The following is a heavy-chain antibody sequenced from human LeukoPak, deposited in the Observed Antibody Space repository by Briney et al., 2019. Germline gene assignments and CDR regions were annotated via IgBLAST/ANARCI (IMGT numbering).Heavy chain of an antibody. J-gene: IGHJ4*02. CDR2: IYYSGST. CDR1: AGSISSDY. Sequence: SETLSLTYTLPAGSISSDYWSWLRQPPGKGLEWIGYIYYSGSTNYNPSLKSRVTISVDTSKNQFSLKLSSVTAADTAVYYCARDVGYYFEYWGQGTLVTVSS. V-gene: IGHV4-59*01. CDR3: ARDVGYYFEY.